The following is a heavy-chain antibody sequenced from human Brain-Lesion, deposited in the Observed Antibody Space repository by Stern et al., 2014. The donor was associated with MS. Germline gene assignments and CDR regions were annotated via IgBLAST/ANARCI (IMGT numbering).Heavy chain of an antibody. V-gene: IGHV4-61*02. CDR2: IFNSGST. CDR3: ARGRVVPGFQYYATDV. J-gene: IGHJ6*02. D-gene: IGHD2-2*01. CDR1: GGSISSGGYY. Sequence: DQLVESGPGLVKPSQTLSLSCTVSGGSISSGGYYWSWIRQPAGKGLEWIGRIFNSGSTSYNPPLKSRVTKSIDTAKNPVPLRLNSMTAADTAVYYCARGRVVPGFQYYATDVWGQGTTVIVSS.